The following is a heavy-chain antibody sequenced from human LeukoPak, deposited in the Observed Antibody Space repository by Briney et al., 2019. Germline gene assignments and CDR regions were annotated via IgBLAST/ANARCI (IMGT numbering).Heavy chain of an antibody. V-gene: IGHV3-74*01. J-gene: IGHJ4*02. Sequence: GGSLRLSCVASGFTLSGYWMHWVRQVPGKGLAWVSRINSDETSTSYADSVKGRFTISRDNAKNTLYLQMNSLRAEDTAVYYCARVLLEREARWGQGTLVTVSS. D-gene: IGHD1-1*01. CDR3: ARVLLEREAR. CDR2: INSDETST. CDR1: GFTLSGYW.